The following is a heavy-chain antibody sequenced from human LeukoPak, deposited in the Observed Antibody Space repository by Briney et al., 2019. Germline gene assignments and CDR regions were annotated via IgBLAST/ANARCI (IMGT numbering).Heavy chain of an antibody. Sequence: ASVKVSCKASGYTFTSYYMHWVRQAPGQGLEWMGIINPSGGSTSYAQKFQGRVTMTRDTSTSTVYMELSSLRSEDTAVYYCARDGPSSPQARPSGDRASDIWGQGTMVTVSS. CDR2: INPSGGST. CDR3: ARDGPSSPQARPSGDRASDI. CDR1: GYTFTSYY. D-gene: IGHD7-27*01. J-gene: IGHJ3*02. V-gene: IGHV1-46*01.